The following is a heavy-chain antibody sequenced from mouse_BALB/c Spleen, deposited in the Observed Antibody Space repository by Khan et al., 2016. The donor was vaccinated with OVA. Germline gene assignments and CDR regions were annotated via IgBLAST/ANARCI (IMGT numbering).Heavy chain of an antibody. J-gene: IGHJ2*01. V-gene: IGHV2-9*02. CDR3: ARLEDI. CDR1: GFSLTSYG. Sequence: GQREEEGPGLVAPSQSLSITCTVSGFSLTSYGVHWVRQPPGKGLEWLGVIWAGGSTNYNSALMSRLSISKDNSKSQVFLKMNSLQTDDTAMYYCARLEDIWGQGTTLTVSS. CDR2: IWAGGST. D-gene: IGHD1-3*01.